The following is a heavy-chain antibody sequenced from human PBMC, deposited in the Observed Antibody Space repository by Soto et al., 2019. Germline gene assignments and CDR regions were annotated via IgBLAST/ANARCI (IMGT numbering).Heavy chain of an antibody. D-gene: IGHD5-12*01. V-gene: IGHV1-18*01. J-gene: IGHJ4*02. CDR1: GYTFTSYG. CDR3: ARGGDGYNQDHIMPVIDY. CDR2: ISAYNGNT. Sequence: QVQLVQSGAEVKKPGASVKVSCKASGYTFTSYGISWVRQAPGQVLEWMGWISAYNGNTNYAQKLQGRVTMTTDTSTSTAYMELRSLRSDDTDVYYFARGGDGYNQDHIMPVIDYCGQETLVTVSS.